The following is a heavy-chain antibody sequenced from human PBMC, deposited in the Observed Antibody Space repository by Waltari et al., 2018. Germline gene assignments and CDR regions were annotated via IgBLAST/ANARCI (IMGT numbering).Heavy chain of an antibody. J-gene: IGHJ4*02. CDR3: ATKRESSASGFDY. D-gene: IGHD6-19*01. V-gene: IGHV4-39*01. CDR2: IYYSGIT. Sequence: HLQLQESGPGLVKPSETLSFTCTVPRGSISSSSYYWGWIRQPPGKGLEWIGSIYYSGITYYNPSLKSRVTISVDTSKTQFSLKLSSVTAADTAVYYCATKRESSASGFDYWGQGTLVTVSS. CDR1: RGSISSSSYY.